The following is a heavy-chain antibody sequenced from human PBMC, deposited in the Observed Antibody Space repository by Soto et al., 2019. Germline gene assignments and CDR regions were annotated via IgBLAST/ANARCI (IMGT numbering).Heavy chain of an antibody. CDR1: GFTFSNYV. J-gene: IGHJ4*02. Sequence: EVQLLESGGNLVQPGGSLRLSCVASGFTFSNYVMSWVRQAPGKGLEWVSGISDSGGTTYSADFVKGRFTISRDNXKNTLYRQMNSLRAEDTAVYYCAKGWQVRGGQFDYWGQGTLVSVSS. CDR2: ISDSGGTT. CDR3: AKGWQVRGGQFDY. V-gene: IGHV3-23*01. D-gene: IGHD6-19*01.